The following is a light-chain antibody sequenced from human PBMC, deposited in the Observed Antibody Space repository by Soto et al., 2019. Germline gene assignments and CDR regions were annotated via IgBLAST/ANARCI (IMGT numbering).Light chain of an antibody. CDR2: DVT. CDR1: RSDVVGYNY. V-gene: IGLV2-14*01. Sequence: QSALTQPASVSGSPGQSITISCTGTRSDVVGYNYVYLHQQHPGKAPKLMIYDVTNRPSGVSDRFSGSKSGNTASLTISGLHAKNEADYYCSSYTSSSTYVFGAGTKLTVL. CDR3: SSYTSSSTYV. J-gene: IGLJ1*01.